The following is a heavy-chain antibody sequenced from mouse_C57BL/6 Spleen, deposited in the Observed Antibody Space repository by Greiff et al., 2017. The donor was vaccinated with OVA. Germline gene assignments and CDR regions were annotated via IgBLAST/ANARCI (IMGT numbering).Heavy chain of an antibody. D-gene: IGHD2-4*01. Sequence: EVQLVESGGGLVQPKGSLKLSCAASGFSFNTYAMNWVRQAPGKGLEWVARIRSKSNNYATYYADSVKDRFTISRDDSESMLYLQMNNLKTEDTAMYYCVRHRDYDYEAFAYWGQGTLVTVSA. CDR1: GFSFNTYA. CDR3: VRHRDYDYEAFAY. J-gene: IGHJ3*01. CDR2: IRSKSNNYAT. V-gene: IGHV10-1*01.